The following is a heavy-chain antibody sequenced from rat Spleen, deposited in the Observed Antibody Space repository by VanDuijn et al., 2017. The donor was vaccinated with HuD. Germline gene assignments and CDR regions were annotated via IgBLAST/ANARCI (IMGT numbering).Heavy chain of an antibody. CDR1: GFTFSDYN. D-gene: IGHD1-2*01. CDR3: ARVTIAAIWD. J-gene: IGHJ2*01. V-gene: IGHV5-7*01. Sequence: EVQLVESGGGLVQPGRSLKLSCAASGFTFSDYNMAWVRQAPKKGLEWVATISYDGSSTYYRDSVKGRFTISRDNAKSTLYLQMDSLRSEDTATYYCARVTIAAIWDWGQGVMVTVSS. CDR2: ISYDGSST.